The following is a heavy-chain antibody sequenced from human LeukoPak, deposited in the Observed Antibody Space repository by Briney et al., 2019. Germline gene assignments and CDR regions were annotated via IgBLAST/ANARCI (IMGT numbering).Heavy chain of an antibody. CDR1: GFMFSSYW. Sequence: GGSLRLSCVASGFMFSSYWMNWVRQAPGKGLVWVSRINSDGSSTSYADSVKGRFTISRDNAKNALYLQMNSLRDEDTAVYYCARDQGEELIAGAQLGDYWGQGTLVTVSS. J-gene: IGHJ4*02. CDR3: ARDQGEELIAGAQLGDY. D-gene: IGHD6-13*01. V-gene: IGHV3-74*01. CDR2: INSDGSST.